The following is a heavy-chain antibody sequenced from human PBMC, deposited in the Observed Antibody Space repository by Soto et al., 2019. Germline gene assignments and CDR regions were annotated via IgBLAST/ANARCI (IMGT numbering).Heavy chain of an antibody. CDR1: GGSISSSTYY. V-gene: IGHV4-61*05. CDR2: IYYSGST. D-gene: IGHD3-10*01. J-gene: IGHJ4*02. CDR3: ARVFSGGDYVDY. Sequence: PSETLSLTCTVPGGSISSSTYYWGWIRQPPGKGLEWIGNIYYSGSTNYNPPLKSRVTISVDTSKNQFSLKLSSVTAADTAVYYCARVFSGGDYVDYWGQGTLVTVSS.